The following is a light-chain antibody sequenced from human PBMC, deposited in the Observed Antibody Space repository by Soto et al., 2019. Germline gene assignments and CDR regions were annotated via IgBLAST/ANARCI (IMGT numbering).Light chain of an antibody. CDR1: QSVSSRS. CDR3: QQYGSSPT. J-gene: IGKJ2*01. V-gene: IGKV3-20*01. CDR2: GAS. Sequence: EIVLTQSPGTLSLSPGERATLSCRASQSVSSRSLAWYQQKPEQAPRLLIYGASITATGIPDRFSGSWSGTDFTLTISRLEPEDFAVYYCQQYGSSPTFGQGTKLEIK.